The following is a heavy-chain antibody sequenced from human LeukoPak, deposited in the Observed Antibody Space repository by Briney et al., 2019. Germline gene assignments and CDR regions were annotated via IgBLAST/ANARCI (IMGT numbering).Heavy chain of an antibody. J-gene: IGHJ4*02. V-gene: IGHV1-18*01. D-gene: IGHD4-17*01. CDR1: GYTFTRDG. CDR2: ISGYNGDT. CDR3: ARPRDPYGDYGADY. Sequence: ASVKVSCKTSGYTFTRDGISWVRQAPGQGLEWMAWISGYNGDTNYAQKFYGRVTLTTDTSTSTAYMELSSLRSEDTAVYYCARPRDPYGDYGADYWGQGTLVTVSS.